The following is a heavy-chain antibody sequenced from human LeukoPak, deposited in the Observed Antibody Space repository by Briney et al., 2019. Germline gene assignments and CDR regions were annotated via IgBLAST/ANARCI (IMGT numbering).Heavy chain of an antibody. Sequence: ASVKVSCKASGYTFTIYAINWVRQAPGQGLEWMGWISPYNRNTNYARKLQGSVTMTTDTSTSTAYMELRSLRSDDLAVYYCAREVDSDDYNYYMDVWGKGTTVTVSS. CDR3: AREVDSDDYNYYMDV. CDR1: GYTFTIYA. V-gene: IGHV1-18*03. CDR2: ISPYNRNT. J-gene: IGHJ6*03. D-gene: IGHD5-12*01.